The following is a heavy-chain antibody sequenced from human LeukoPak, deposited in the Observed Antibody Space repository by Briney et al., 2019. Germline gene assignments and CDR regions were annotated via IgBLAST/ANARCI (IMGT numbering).Heavy chain of an antibody. Sequence: GGSLRLSCVASGFSFRSYGMHWVRQAPGKGLEWVAHIRHDGSNEDYADSVKGRFTISRDNSKNTLYLEMNSLRVEDTAMCYCAKHEDVWGKGTTVTVSS. CDR3: AKHEDV. J-gene: IGHJ6*04. CDR1: GFSFRSYG. CDR2: IRHDGSNE. V-gene: IGHV3-30*02.